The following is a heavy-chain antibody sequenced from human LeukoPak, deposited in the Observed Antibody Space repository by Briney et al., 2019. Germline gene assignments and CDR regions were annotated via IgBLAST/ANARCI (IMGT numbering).Heavy chain of an antibody. CDR2: IVVGSGNT. Sequence: SVKVSCKASGFTFTSSAMQWVRQARGQRLEWIGWIVVGSGNTNYAQKFQERVTITRDMSTSTAYMELSSLRSEDTAVYYCARGGLDYDILTGYEPLDYWGQGTLVTVSS. J-gene: IGHJ4*02. CDR1: GFTFTSSA. D-gene: IGHD3-9*01. V-gene: IGHV1-58*02. CDR3: ARGGLDYDILTGYEPLDY.